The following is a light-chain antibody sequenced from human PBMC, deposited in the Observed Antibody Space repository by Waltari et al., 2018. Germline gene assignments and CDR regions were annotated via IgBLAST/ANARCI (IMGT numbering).Light chain of an antibody. Sequence: DIVMTQSPESLAVSLGERATINCKTSESVLYSSNNKNHLAWDQQKPGQPSKLLLYWASTRKSGVPERFSGSGSETDFTLTVTSLQAEDVAVYYCQQYYNTPLTFGGGTKVEIK. V-gene: IGKV4-1*01. CDR2: WAS. CDR3: QQYYNTPLT. J-gene: IGKJ4*01. CDR1: ESVLYSSNNKNH.